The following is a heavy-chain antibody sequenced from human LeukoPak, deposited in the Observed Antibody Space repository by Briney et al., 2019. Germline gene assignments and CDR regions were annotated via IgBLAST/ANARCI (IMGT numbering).Heavy chain of an antibody. CDR2: IIPIFGTA. J-gene: IGHJ4*02. D-gene: IGHD3-22*01. CDR1: GGTFSSYA. CDR3: ARDRSDSSGYEWHY. Sequence: SVKVSCKASGGTFSSYAISWVRQAPGQGLEWMGRIIPIFGTANYAQKFQGRVTITTDKSTSTAYMELRSLRSEDTAVYYCARDRSDSSGYEWHYWGQGTLVTVSS. V-gene: IGHV1-69*05.